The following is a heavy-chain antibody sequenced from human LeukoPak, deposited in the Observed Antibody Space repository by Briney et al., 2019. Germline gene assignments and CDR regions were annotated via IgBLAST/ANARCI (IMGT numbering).Heavy chain of an antibody. CDR3: ASNKEVFYDSSGGY. CDR1: GFTFSNYA. CDR2: INNNGGTT. J-gene: IGHJ4*02. Sequence: GGSLILSCVASGFTFSNYAMTWVRQAPGKGLEWVSTINNNGGTTKYADSVKGRFTMSRDNSKNTVNLQMNSLRAEDTAVYYCASNKEVFYDSSGGYWGQGTLVTVSS. D-gene: IGHD3-22*01. V-gene: IGHV3-23*01.